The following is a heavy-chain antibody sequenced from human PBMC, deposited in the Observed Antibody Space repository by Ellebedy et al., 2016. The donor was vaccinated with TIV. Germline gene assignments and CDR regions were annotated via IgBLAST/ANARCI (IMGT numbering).Heavy chain of an antibody. V-gene: IGHV4-34*01. CDR3: ARERFSGGGMDV. Sequence: SETLSLXXAVYGGSFSGYYWSWIRQPPGKGLEWIGEINHSGSTNYNPSLKSRVTISVDTSKNQFSLKLSSVTAADTAVYYCARERFSGGGMDVWGQGTTVTVSS. J-gene: IGHJ6*02. CDR1: GGSFSGYY. CDR2: INHSGST. D-gene: IGHD3-3*01.